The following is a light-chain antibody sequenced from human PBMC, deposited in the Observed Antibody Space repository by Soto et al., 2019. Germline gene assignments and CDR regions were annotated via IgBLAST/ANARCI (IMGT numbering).Light chain of an antibody. CDR1: SGDVGGYNF. V-gene: IGLV2-8*01. J-gene: IGLJ1*01. CDR2: EVS. Sequence: QSVLTQPPSASGSPGQSVTISCTGTSGDVGGYNFVSWYQHHPGKAPKLIIYEVSKRPSGVPHRFSGSKSGNTASLTVSGLQAEDEADYFCSTYADTNNYVFGTGTKLTVL. CDR3: STYADTNNYV.